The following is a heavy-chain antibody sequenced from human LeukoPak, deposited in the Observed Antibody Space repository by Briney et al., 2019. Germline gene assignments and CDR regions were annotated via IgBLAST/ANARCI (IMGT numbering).Heavy chain of an antibody. D-gene: IGHD6-19*01. CDR1: GDSVSRSSAA. Sequence: SQTLSLTCDVSGDSVSRSSAAWTWIRQSPSRGLEWLGRTYYRSKWYYGYAESVQGRITINPDTSKNQVSLQLKSVTTEDTAVYYCARDKWLDTFFDYWGQGILVTVSS. J-gene: IGHJ4*02. V-gene: IGHV6-1*01. CDR2: TYYRSKWYY. CDR3: ARDKWLDTFFDY.